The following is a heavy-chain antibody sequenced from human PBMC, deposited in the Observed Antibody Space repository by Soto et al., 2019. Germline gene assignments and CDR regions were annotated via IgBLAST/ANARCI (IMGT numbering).Heavy chain of an antibody. V-gene: IGHV1-46*01. Sequence: QVQLVQSGAEVKMPGASVKVSCKAYGYTFTNHHVHWVRLAPGQRLEWMGIVTPINGATHYAARFHARVALTRDTSTNTVYLELSSLRSEDTAVYYCVRGASANFMNWGFDVWGQGTLVAVSS. CDR3: VRGASANFMNWGFDV. D-gene: IGHD3-16*01. CDR1: GYTFTNHH. CDR2: VTPINGAT. J-gene: IGHJ4*02.